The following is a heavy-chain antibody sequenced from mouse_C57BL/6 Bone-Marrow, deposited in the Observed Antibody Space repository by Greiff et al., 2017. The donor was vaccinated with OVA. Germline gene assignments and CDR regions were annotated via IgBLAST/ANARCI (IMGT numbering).Heavy chain of an antibody. CDR3: ARWGYYSHYGAY. CDR1: GYTFTSYG. J-gene: IGHJ3*01. D-gene: IGHD2-5*01. Sequence: VQLQQSGAELARPGASVKLSCKASGYTFTSYGISWVKQRTGQGLEWIGEIYPRSGNTYYNEKFKGKATLTADKSSSTAYMELRSLTSEDSAVYFCARWGYYSHYGAYWGQGTLVTVSA. V-gene: IGHV1-81*01. CDR2: IYPRSGNT.